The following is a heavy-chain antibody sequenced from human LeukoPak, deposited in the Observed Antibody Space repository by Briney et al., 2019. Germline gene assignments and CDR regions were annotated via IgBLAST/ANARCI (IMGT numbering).Heavy chain of an antibody. V-gene: IGHV3-30*18. CDR1: GFTFSNYA. CDR3: AKDDGPIYCSSTSCYSYYFDY. CDR2: ISYDGTNY. Sequence: GGSLRLSCAASGFTFSNYAMHWVRQSPGKGLEWMAVISYDGTNYYYADSVTGRFTISRDNSKNTLYQQMNSLRPEDAAVYYCAKDDGPIYCSSTSCYSYYFDYWGLGTLVTVSS. D-gene: IGHD2-2*01. J-gene: IGHJ4*02.